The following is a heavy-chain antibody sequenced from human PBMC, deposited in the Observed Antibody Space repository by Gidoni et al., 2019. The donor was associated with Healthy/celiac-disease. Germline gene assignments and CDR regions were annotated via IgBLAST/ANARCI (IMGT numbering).Heavy chain of an antibody. V-gene: IGHV4-61*02. D-gene: IGHD6-6*01. Sequence: QVQLQESGPGLVKPSQTLSLTCTVSGGSIRSGSYYWSWIRQPAGKGLEWIGRIYTSGSTNYNPSLKSRVTISVDTSKNQFSLKLSSVTAADTAVYYCARRGGIAARFSDWFDPWGQGTLVTVSS. J-gene: IGHJ5*02. CDR2: IYTSGST. CDR1: GGSIRSGSYY. CDR3: ARRGGIAARFSDWFDP.